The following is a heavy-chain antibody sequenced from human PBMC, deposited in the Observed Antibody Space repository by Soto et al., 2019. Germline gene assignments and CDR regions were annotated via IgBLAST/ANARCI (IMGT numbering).Heavy chain of an antibody. CDR2: ISAYNGNT. V-gene: IGHV1-18*04. CDR3: ARVDSSSWYRLNYYYYYGMDV. J-gene: IGHJ6*02. Sequence: ASVKVSCKASGYTFTSYGISWVRQAPGQGLEWMGWISAYNGNTNYAQKLQGRVTMTTDTSASTAYMELRSLRSDDTAVYYCARVDSSSWYRLNYYYYYGMDVWGQGTTVTVSS. CDR1: GYTFTSYG. D-gene: IGHD6-13*01.